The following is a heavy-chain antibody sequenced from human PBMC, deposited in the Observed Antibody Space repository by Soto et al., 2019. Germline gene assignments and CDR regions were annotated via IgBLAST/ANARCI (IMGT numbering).Heavy chain of an antibody. CDR1: GGTFSSYA. D-gene: IGHD3-22*01. CDR3: ASARAMIVVVIPSLNAFDI. J-gene: IGHJ3*02. Sequence: QVQLVQSGAEVKKPGSSVKVSCKASGGTFSSYAISWVRQAPGQGLEWMGGVIPIFGTANYAQKFQGRVTITAHESTSTAYMELSSLRSEDTAVYYCASARAMIVVVIPSLNAFDIWGQGTMVTVSS. CDR2: VIPIFGTA. V-gene: IGHV1-69*01.